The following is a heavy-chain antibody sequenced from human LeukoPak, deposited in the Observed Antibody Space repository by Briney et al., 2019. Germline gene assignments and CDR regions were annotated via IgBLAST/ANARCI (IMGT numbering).Heavy chain of an antibody. J-gene: IGHJ4*02. D-gene: IGHD2-8*02. V-gene: IGHV3-74*01. CDR2: INSDGSST. CDR3: ARVLVAPSGDY. Sequence: GGSLRLSCAASGFTFSSYWMHWVRQTPGKGLVWVSRINSDGSSTSYADSVKGRFTISRDNAKNTLYLQMNSLRAEDTAVYYCARVLVAPSGDYWGQGTLVTVSS. CDR1: GFTFSSYW.